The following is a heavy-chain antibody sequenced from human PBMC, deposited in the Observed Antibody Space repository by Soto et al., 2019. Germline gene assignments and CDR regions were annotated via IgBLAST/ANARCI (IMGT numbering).Heavy chain of an antibody. D-gene: IGHD3-9*01. J-gene: IGHJ4*02. CDR3: ARGLRYFDWLLSGRPQFDY. Sequence: GASVKVSCKASGYTFTSYGISWVRQAPGRGLEWMGWISAYNGNTNYAQKLQGRVTMTTDTSTSTAYMELRSLRSDDTAVYYCARGLRYFDWLLSGRPQFDYWGQGTLVTVSS. V-gene: IGHV1-18*04. CDR1: GYTFTSYG. CDR2: ISAYNGNT.